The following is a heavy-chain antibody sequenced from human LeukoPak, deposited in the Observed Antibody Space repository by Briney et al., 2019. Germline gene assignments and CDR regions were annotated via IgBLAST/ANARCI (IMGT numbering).Heavy chain of an antibody. V-gene: IGHV1-2*02. CDR2: LSPNSGDT. Sequence: VASVKASCKASGYTFTGYYMHWVRQAPGQELEWMGWLSPNSGDTKFAQEFQGRVTMTRDTSISTAYMELSRLRSDDTAVYYCARATDFSGWYLAYWGQGMLVTVSS. J-gene: IGHJ4*02. CDR3: ARATDFSGWYLAY. D-gene: IGHD6-25*01. CDR1: GYTFTGYY.